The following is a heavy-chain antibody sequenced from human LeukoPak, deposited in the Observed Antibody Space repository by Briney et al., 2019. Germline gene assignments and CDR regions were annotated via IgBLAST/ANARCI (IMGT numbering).Heavy chain of an antibody. J-gene: IGHJ5*02. CDR3: ARVYDRPRSSGWFDP. Sequence: SETLSLTCTVSGDSISSYYWSWIRQPPGKGLEWIGYIYYSGSTRYNPSLKGRVTISVDTAKNQFSLKLSSVTAADTAVYYCARVYDRPRSSGWFDPWGQGTLVTVSS. CDR1: GDSISSYY. CDR2: IYYSGST. V-gene: IGHV4-59*01. D-gene: IGHD1-26*01.